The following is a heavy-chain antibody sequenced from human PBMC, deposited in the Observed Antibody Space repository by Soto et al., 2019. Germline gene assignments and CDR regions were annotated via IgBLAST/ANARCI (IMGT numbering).Heavy chain of an antibody. J-gene: IGHJ4*02. Sequence: QVELQESGPGLVKPSETLSLTCTVSHGSISLDRFYWTWIRQPPGKGLEWIGYISHSGLTNYNPSLESRVTISVDASNNQFSLKLKSVTAADTAVYYGAREFYSAHFDYFDFWGQGTLVSVSS. D-gene: IGHD6-13*01. V-gene: IGHV4-61*01. CDR2: ISHSGLT. CDR1: HGSISLDRFY. CDR3: AREFYSAHFDYFDF.